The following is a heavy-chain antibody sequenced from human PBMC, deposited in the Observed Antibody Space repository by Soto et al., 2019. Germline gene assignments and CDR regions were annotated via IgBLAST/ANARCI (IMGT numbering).Heavy chain of an antibody. CDR1: GFSFSSYT. J-gene: IGHJ4*02. D-gene: IGHD3-16*02. CDR2: ISFDSSNK. CDR3: ARDRLRLGELSLIGDFDY. Sequence: QVPLVESGGGVVQPGRSLRLSCAGSGFSFSSYTMHWVRQAPGKGLEWVALISFDSSNKYYAASVKGRFSISRDNSKNTVVLQMDSLRPDDTALYYCARDRLRLGELSLIGDFDYWGQGTLVTVSS. V-gene: IGHV3-30*01.